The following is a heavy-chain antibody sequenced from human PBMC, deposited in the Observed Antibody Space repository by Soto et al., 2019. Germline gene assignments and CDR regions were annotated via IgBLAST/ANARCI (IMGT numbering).Heavy chain of an antibody. CDR2: ISSNGGST. V-gene: IGHV3-64*04. CDR1: GFTFSSYA. D-gene: IGHD2-15*01. CDR3: ARDLVETRYPAYFQN. J-gene: IGHJ1*01. Sequence: SWWSLRLSCSASGFTFSSYAMHWVRQAPGKGLEYVSSISSNGGSTYYADSVKGRFTISRDNSKNTLYLQMNSLRAEDTAVYYCARDLVETRYPAYFQNWGQGTLVTVSS.